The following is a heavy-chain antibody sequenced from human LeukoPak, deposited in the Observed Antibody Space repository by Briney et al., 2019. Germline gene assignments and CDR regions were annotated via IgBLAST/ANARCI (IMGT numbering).Heavy chain of an antibody. J-gene: IGHJ4*02. CDR3: AKPYYYDSSGYLC. CDR2: ISYDGSNK. CDR1: GFTFSSYG. D-gene: IGHD3-22*01. V-gene: IGHV3-30*18. Sequence: PGGSLRLSCAASGFTFSSYGMHWVRQAPGKGLEWVAVISYDGSNKYYADSMKGRFTISRDNSKNTLYLQMNSLRAEDTAVYYCAKPYYYDSSGYLCWGQGTLVTVSS.